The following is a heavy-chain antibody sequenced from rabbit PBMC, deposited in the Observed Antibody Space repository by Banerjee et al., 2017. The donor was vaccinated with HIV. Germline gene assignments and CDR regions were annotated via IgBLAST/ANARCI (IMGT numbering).Heavy chain of an antibody. V-gene: IGHV1S40*01. Sequence: QSLEESGGCLVQPEGSLTPNCTASGFACSSGYDICWVRQGPGKGLEWCACIGAGSGSTYYASWAKGRFTISKTSSTTVTLQMTSLSAADTGTYFCARDTSGCPALNLWGQGTLVTVS. CDR2: IGAGSGST. J-gene: IGHJ4*01. CDR1: GFACSSGYD. CDR3: ARDTSGCPALNL. D-gene: IGHD3-1*01.